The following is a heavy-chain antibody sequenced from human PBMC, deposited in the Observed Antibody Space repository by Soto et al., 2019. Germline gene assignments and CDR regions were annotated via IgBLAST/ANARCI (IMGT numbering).Heavy chain of an antibody. Sequence: QVQLVQSGAEVKEPGASVKVSCKASGYTFPSYGLNWVRQAPGQGLEWMGWISAYNGNTNYAQKLQGRVTMTTDTSTSTAYMELRSLRSDDTAVYDWARSGRSGYYLDYWGQGTLVTVSA. CDR2: ISAYNGNT. J-gene: IGHJ4*02. CDR3: ARSGRSGYYLDY. V-gene: IGHV1-18*01. D-gene: IGHD3-3*01. CDR1: GYTFPSYG.